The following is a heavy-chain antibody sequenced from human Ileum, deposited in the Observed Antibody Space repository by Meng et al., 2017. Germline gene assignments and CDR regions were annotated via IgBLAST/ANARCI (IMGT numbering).Heavy chain of an antibody. Sequence: QVQLKPGGAGLLRPSETLSLACAGYGGSFNDYYWSCVRQSPGKGLEWIGQIHHSGRTNYKSSLERRVTISVDTSKSQFSLKLTSVTAADTAMYYCVRGPARETHDFDYWGQGALVTVSS. CDR2: IHHSGRT. CDR3: VRGPARETHDFDY. CDR1: GGSFNDYY. V-gene: IGHV4-34*01. D-gene: IGHD1-26*01. J-gene: IGHJ4*02.